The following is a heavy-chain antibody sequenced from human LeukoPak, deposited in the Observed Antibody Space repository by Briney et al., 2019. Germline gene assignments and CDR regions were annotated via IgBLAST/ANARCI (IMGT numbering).Heavy chain of an antibody. J-gene: IGHJ4*02. CDR3: ARGPSSNWSGLDF. CDR1: GFSFSGHW. V-gene: IGHV3-74*01. CDR2: ISPTGSTT. D-gene: IGHD6-13*01. Sequence: GGSLRLSCAASGFSFSGHWMHWARRLPGKGLVWVSRISPTGSTTSYADSVKGRFTVSRDNAKNTLYLQVNNLRAEDTAVYYCARGPSSNWSGLDFWGQGTLLTVSS.